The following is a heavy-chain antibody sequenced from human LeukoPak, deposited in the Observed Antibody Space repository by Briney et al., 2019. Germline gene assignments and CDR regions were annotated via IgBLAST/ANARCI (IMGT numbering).Heavy chain of an antibody. D-gene: IGHD3-9*01. CDR3: ARDFRYFDWTNYFDY. V-gene: IGHV3-30-3*01. Sequence: GGSLRLPCAASGFTFSSYAMHWVRQAPGKGLEWVAVISYDGSNKYYADSVKGRFTISRDNSKNTLYLQMNSLRAEDTAVYYCARDFRYFDWTNYFDYWGQGTLVTVSS. CDR2: ISYDGSNK. CDR1: GFTFSSYA. J-gene: IGHJ4*02.